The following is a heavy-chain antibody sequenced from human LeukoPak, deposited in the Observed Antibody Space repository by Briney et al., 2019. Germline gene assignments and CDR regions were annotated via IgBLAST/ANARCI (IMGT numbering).Heavy chain of an antibody. V-gene: IGHV3-21*01. Sequence: GRSLRLSCAASGFTFSSYSMNWVRQAPGKGLEWVSSISSSSSYIYYADSVKGRFTISRDNAKNSLYLQMNSLRAEDTAVYYCASAIYSNYVYYWGQGTLVTVSS. CDR3: ASAIYSNYVYY. CDR1: GFTFSSYS. CDR2: ISSSSSYI. J-gene: IGHJ4*02. D-gene: IGHD4-11*01.